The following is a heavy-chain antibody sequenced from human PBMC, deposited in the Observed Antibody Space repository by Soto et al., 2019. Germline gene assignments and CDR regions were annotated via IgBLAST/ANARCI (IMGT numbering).Heavy chain of an antibody. J-gene: IGHJ4*02. CDR3: AKGYYDILTGYSD. V-gene: IGHV3-23*01. CDR1: GFTFSNYA. CDR2: ITGSGSNT. D-gene: IGHD3-9*01. Sequence: PGGSLRLSCEASGFTFSNYAMGWARQAPGKGLEWVSSITGSGSNTYYTDSVKGRFTISRDSSKNTLFLQMKSLSAEDTAMYYCAKGYYDILTGYSDWGQGTLVTVSS.